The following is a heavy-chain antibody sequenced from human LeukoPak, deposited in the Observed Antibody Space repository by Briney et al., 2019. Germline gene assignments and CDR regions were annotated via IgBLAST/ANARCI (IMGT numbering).Heavy chain of an antibody. CDR3: ARGMSGYTEDPFDI. D-gene: IGHD2-2*02. CDR2: ISAYNGNT. CDR1: GYTFTSYS. J-gene: IGHJ3*02. V-gene: IGHV1-18*01. Sequence: ASVKVSCKASGYTFTSYSINWVRQAPGQGLEWMVWISAYNGNTNYAQKFHGRVTLTRDTSTSTAYMELRSLRSDDTAVYFCARGMSGYTEDPFDIWGQGTVVTVSS.